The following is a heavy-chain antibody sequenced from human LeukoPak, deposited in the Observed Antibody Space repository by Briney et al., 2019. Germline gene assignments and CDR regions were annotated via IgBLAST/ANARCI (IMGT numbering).Heavy chain of an antibody. CDR2: ISSSGGST. V-gene: IGHV3-23*01. D-gene: IGHD1-26*01. CDR3: AKCGAQV. J-gene: IGHJ4*02. Sequence: GGSLRLSCAASGFTFSSDAMRWVRQAPGKGLEWVSAISSSGGSTYYADSVRGRFIISRDSSKNALYLQMNSLRVEDTAVYYCAKCGAQVGGQGTLVTVSS. CDR1: GFTFSSDA.